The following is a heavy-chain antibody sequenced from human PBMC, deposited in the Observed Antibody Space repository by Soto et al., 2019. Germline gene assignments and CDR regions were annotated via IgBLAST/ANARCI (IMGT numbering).Heavy chain of an antibody. V-gene: IGHV1-8*01. Sequence: QVQLVQSGAEVKKPGASVKVSCKASGYTFTNYDIHWVRQATGQGLEWMGWMNPDSGNTGQSKQFQGRVTMTRDTSISTASMELSSLRSEDTAVYYCARGRFRRTWFDPWGKGTLVTVSS. CDR1: GYTFTNYD. J-gene: IGHJ5*02. CDR3: ARGRFRRTWFDP. D-gene: IGHD3-16*01. CDR2: MNPDSGNT.